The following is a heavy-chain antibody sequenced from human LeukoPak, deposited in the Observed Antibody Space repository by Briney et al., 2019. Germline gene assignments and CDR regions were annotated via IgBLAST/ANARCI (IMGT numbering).Heavy chain of an antibody. J-gene: IGHJ4*02. D-gene: IGHD2-2*01. CDR2: IYPDDSDT. CDR3: SRGHCSSTTCPIGAFDY. CDR1: GYSFTSYW. Sequence: KHGESLKISCKGSGYSFTSYWIGWVRQMPGKGLEWMGIIYPDDSDTRYSPSFQGQVTISADKSITTAYLQWSSLKASDTAMYYCSRGHCSSTTCPIGAFDYWGQGTLVTVSS. V-gene: IGHV5-51*01.